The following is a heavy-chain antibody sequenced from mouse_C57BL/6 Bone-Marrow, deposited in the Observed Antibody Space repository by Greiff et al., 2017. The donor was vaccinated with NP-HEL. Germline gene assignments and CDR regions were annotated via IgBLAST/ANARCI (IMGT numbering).Heavy chain of an antibody. CDR1: GYTFTSYW. J-gene: IGHJ2*01. D-gene: IGHD1-1*01. Sequence: VQLQQSGAELAKPGASVKLSCKASGYTFTSYWMHWVKQRPGQGLEWIGYINPSSGYTKYNQKFKDKATLTAGKSSSTAYMQLSSLTYEDSAVYYCATLLLRSFDYWGQGTTLTVSS. CDR2: INPSSGYT. V-gene: IGHV1-7*01. CDR3: ATLLLRSFDY.